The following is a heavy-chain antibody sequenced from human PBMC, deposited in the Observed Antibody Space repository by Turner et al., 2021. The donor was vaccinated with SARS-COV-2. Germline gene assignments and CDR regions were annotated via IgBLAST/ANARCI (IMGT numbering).Heavy chain of an antibody. CDR3: ARDHWGNVVVVTANHYYYGMDV. Sequence: QVQLVESGGGVVQPGRSLRLSCAASGFTFSSYAMHWVRHAPGKGLEWVAVISYDGSNKYYADSVKGRFTISRDNSKNTLYLQMNSLRAEDTAVYYCARDHWGNVVVVTANHYYYGMDVWGQGTTVTVSS. D-gene: IGHD2-21*02. V-gene: IGHV3-30-3*01. CDR1: GFTFSSYA. CDR2: ISYDGSNK. J-gene: IGHJ6*02.